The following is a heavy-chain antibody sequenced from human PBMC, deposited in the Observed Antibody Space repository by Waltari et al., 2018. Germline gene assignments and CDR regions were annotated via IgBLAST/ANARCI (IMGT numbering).Heavy chain of an antibody. J-gene: IGHJ4*02. CDR3: TRGEINYSRFDY. Sequence: EVQLVESGGDLVQPGGSLRLSCAASGFTFSNYWMHWVRQAPGKGLAWVSRINVDGSSTVYANSVAGRFTISRDNPKNTVYLEMSGLRAEDTAVYYCTRGEINYSRFDYWGQGSLVTVSS. CDR2: INVDGSST. V-gene: IGHV3-74*01. D-gene: IGHD4-4*01. CDR1: GFTFSNYW.